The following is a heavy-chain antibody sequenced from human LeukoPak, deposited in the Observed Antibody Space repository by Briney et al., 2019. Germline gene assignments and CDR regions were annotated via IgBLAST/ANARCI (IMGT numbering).Heavy chain of an antibody. V-gene: IGHV3-15*01. CDR1: GFTFSNAW. CDR2: IKSKTDGGTT. J-gene: IGHJ4*02. CDR3: AKGRPEGGYTYDPDY. Sequence: AGGSLRLSCAASGFTFSNAWMSWVRQAPGKGLEWVGRIKSKTDGGTTDYAAPVKGRFTISRDNSKNTLYLQMNSLRAEDTAVYYCAKGRPEGGYTYDPDYWGQGTLVTVSS. D-gene: IGHD5-18*01.